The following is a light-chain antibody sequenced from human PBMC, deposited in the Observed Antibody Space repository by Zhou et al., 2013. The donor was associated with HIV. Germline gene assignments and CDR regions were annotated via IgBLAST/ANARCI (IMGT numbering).Light chain of an antibody. CDR2: ETS. Sequence: DIQMTQSPSSLSASIGDRVTMTCRASQSISNYLNWYQQKPGKAPKLLIFETSNLEIGVPSRFSGSGSGTEFTFTISSLQPEDMGTYYCQQYDTLSSYGQGTKLEIK. CDR1: QSISNY. J-gene: IGKJ2*03. V-gene: IGKV1-33*01. CDR3: QQYDTLSS.